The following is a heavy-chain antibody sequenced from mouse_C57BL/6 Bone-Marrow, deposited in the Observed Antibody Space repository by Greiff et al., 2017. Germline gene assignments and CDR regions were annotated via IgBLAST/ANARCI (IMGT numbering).Heavy chain of an antibody. CDR2: ISSGGDYT. Sequence: EVTLVESGAGLVKPGGSLTLSCAASGFTFSSYAMSWVRQTPEKRLEWVAYISSGGDYTYYADTVKGRFTISRDTARTPLYLQMSSLKSEDTAMYYCTRENHSAMDYWGQGTSVTVSS. CDR1: GFTFSSYA. D-gene: IGHD3-1*01. V-gene: IGHV5-9-1*02. CDR3: TRENHSAMDY. J-gene: IGHJ4*01.